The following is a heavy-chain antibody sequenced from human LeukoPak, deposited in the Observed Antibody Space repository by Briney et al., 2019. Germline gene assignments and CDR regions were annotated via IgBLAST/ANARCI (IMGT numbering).Heavy chain of an antibody. Sequence: GGSLRLSCAASGFTFSSYAVNWVRQAPGKGLEWVSVISGSGSSTYYADSVKGRFTISRDNSKNTLYLQMNSLRAEDAALYYCAKAHSSGWYVIFDYWGQGTLVTVSS. CDR2: ISGSGSST. V-gene: IGHV3-23*01. CDR1: GFTFSSYA. CDR3: AKAHSSGWYVIFDY. D-gene: IGHD6-19*01. J-gene: IGHJ4*02.